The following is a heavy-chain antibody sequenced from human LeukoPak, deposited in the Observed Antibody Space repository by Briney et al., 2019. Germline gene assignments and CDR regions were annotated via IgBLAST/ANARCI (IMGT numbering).Heavy chain of an antibody. Sequence: VASVKVSCKASGFTFTSSAMQWVRQARGQRLEWIGWIVVGSGNTNYAQKFQERVTITRDMSTSTAYMELRSLRSDDTAVYYCARDLIRRDDYWGQGTLVTVSS. CDR1: GFTFTSSA. CDR3: ARDLIRRDDY. J-gene: IGHJ4*02. V-gene: IGHV1-58*02. CDR2: IVVGSGNT.